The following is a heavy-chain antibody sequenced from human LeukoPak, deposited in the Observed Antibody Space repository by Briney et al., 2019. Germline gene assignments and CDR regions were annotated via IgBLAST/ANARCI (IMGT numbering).Heavy chain of an antibody. D-gene: IGHD4-11*01. CDR3: ARLTTVTTYYYYGMDV. CDR2: IYYSGST. CDR1: GGSISSGGYY. Sequence: SETLSLTCTVSGGSISSGGYYWSWIRQHPGKGLEWIGYIYYSGSTYYNPSLKSRVTISVDTSKNQFSLKLSSVTAADTAVYYCARLTTVTTYYYYGMDVWGQGTTVTVSS. V-gene: IGHV4-31*03. J-gene: IGHJ6*02.